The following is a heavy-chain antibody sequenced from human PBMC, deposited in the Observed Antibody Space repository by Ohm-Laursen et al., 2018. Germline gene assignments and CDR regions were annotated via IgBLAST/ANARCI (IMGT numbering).Heavy chain of an antibody. CDR2: ITSSSRTI. CDR3: AGAGDSSGNYLFDY. V-gene: IGHV3-11*01. D-gene: IGHD3-22*01. CDR1: GFTFSDYY. J-gene: IGHJ4*02. Sequence: SLRLSCAASGFTFSDYYMSWIHQAPGKGLEWVSYITSSSRTIYYADSVKGRFTISRDSAKNSLFLQMNSLRAEDTAVYYCAGAGDSSGNYLFDYWGRGTLVTVSS.